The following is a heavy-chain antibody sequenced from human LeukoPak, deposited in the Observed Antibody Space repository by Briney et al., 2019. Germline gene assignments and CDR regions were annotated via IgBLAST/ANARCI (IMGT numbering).Heavy chain of an antibody. V-gene: IGHV4-30-4*01. Sequence: PSQTLSLTCTVSGDSISSGNYYWTWIRQPPGKGLEWIGYIYYSGSTFYNPSLKSRVTISVDTFKNQFSLKLSSVTAADTAVYYCARGETYYDSSGYYLGAFDIWGQGTMVTVSS. CDR1: GDSISSGNYY. CDR3: ARGETYYDSSGYYLGAFDI. J-gene: IGHJ3*02. CDR2: IYYSGST. D-gene: IGHD3-22*01.